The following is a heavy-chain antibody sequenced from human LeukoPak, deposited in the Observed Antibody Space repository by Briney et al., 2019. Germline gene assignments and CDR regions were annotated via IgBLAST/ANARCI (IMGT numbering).Heavy chain of an antibody. CDR2: SGSGGST. V-gene: IGHV3-23*01. J-gene: IGHJ4*02. D-gene: IGHD5-24*01. Sequence: HSGGSLRLSCAASGFTFSSYAMNWVRQAPGKRLEWVSGSGSGGSTYYADSEKGRFTISRDNSKNTMYLQMNSLRAEDTAIYYCAKDFSSRATILVDYWGQGTLVTVSS. CDR1: GFTFSSYA. CDR3: AKDFSSRATILVDY.